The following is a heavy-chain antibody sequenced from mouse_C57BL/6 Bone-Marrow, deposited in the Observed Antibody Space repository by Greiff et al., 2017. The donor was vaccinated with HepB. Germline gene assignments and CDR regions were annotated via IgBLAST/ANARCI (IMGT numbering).Heavy chain of an antibody. CDR1: GYTFTDYN. Sequence: VQLQQSGPELVKPGASVKIPCKASGYTFTDYNMDWVKQSHGKSLEWIGDINPNNGGTIYNQKFKGKATLTVDKSSSTAYMELRSLTSEDTAVYYCARGPITTVVANYAMDYWGQGTSVTVSS. V-gene: IGHV1-18*01. CDR3: ARGPITTVVANYAMDY. J-gene: IGHJ4*01. D-gene: IGHD1-1*01. CDR2: INPNNGGT.